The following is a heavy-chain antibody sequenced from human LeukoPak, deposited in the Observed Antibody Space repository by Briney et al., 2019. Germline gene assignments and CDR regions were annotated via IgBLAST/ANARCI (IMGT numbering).Heavy chain of an antibody. J-gene: IGHJ4*02. V-gene: IGHV3-48*01. CDR3: ARGGNYPDY. CDR2: ISSSSSTI. CDR1: GFTFSSYS. D-gene: IGHD1-7*01. Sequence: GGSLRLSCAASGFTFSSYSMNWVRQAPGKGLEWVSYISSSSSTIYYADSVKGRFTISRDNAKNSPNLQMNSLRAEDTAVYYCARGGNYPDYWGQGTLVTVSS.